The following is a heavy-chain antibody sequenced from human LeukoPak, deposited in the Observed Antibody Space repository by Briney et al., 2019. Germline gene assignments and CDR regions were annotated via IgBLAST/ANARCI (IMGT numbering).Heavy chain of an antibody. Sequence: SETLSLTCAVYGGSFSGYYWSWIRQPPGKGLEWIGEINHSGSTNYNPSLKSRVTISVGTSKNQFSLKLSSVAAADTAVYYCARGVGYSSGWYRLGYWGQGTLVTVPS. D-gene: IGHD6-19*01. CDR1: GGSFSGYY. CDR2: INHSGST. J-gene: IGHJ4*02. CDR3: ARGVGYSSGWYRLGY. V-gene: IGHV4-34*01.